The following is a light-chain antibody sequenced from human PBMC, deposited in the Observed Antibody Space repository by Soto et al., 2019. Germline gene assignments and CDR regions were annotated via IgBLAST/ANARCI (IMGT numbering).Light chain of an antibody. V-gene: IGKV1-39*01. Sequence: DIPMTQSPSSLSASVGDRVTITCRASQSISSYLNWYQQKPGKAPKLLIYAASSLQSGVPSRFSGSGSGTDFTLTISSLQPEDFATYYCQQSHSSPLTFGGGTKVEIK. CDR2: AAS. CDR3: QQSHSSPLT. J-gene: IGKJ4*01. CDR1: QSISSY.